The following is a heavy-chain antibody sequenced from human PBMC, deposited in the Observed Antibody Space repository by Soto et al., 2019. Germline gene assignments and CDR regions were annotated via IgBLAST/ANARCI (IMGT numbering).Heavy chain of an antibody. CDR3: ARPLDYYYYALDV. Sequence: GSVKVSCKASGYTFSRFNINWVRQAPGQGLEWMGWISTYNGNTKYAQRFQGRVTLTRDTSTTTAYMELTSLRSDDTAIYYCARPLDYYYYALDVWGQGTTVTV. V-gene: IGHV1-18*01. CDR2: ISTYNGNT. J-gene: IGHJ6*02. CDR1: GYTFSRFN.